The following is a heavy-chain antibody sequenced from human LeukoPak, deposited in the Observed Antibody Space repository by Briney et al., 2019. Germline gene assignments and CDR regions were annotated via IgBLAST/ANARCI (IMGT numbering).Heavy chain of an antibody. CDR2: ISWNSGSI. V-gene: IGHV3-9*01. CDR1: GFTFTSYA. CDR3: AKGMEPGGSGSTFDY. D-gene: IGHD3-10*01. Sequence: GGSLRLSCVASGFTFTSYAMNWVRQAPGKGLEWVSGISWNSGSIGYADSVKGRFTISRDNAKNSLYLQMNSLRAEDTALYYCAKGMEPGGSGSTFDYWGQGTLVTVSS. J-gene: IGHJ4*02.